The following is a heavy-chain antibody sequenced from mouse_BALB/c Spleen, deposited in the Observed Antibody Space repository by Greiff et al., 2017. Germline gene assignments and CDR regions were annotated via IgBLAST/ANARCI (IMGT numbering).Heavy chain of an antibody. CDR2: INPSTGYT. CDR1: GYTFTSYW. J-gene: IGHJ2*01. Sequence: VQLQQSGAELAKPGASVKMSCKASGYTFTSYWMHWVKQRPGQGLEWIGYINPSTGYTEYNQKFKDKATLTADKSSSTAYMQLSSLTSEDSAVYYCAPITTVYFDYWGQGTTLTVSS. V-gene: IGHV1-7*01. D-gene: IGHD1-1*01. CDR3: APITTVYFDY.